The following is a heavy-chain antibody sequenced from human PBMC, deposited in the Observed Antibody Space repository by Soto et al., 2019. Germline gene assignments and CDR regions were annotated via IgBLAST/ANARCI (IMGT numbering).Heavy chain of an antibody. D-gene: IGHD1-7*01. CDR3: ASRDPGTSVDY. V-gene: IGHV4-4*02. Sequence: SETLSLSCAVSGGSGTSNNWWTCVRQPPGQGLEWIGEIYRTGSTNYNPSLKSRVTISLDKSENQFSLKVTSLTAADTAVYYCASRDPGTSVDYWGQGTLVTVSS. CDR1: GGSGTSNNW. J-gene: IGHJ4*02. CDR2: IYRTGST.